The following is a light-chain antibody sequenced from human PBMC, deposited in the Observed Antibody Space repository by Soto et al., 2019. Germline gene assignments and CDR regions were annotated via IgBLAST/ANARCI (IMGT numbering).Light chain of an antibody. Sequence: EIVLTQSPATLSLSPGERATLSCRASQSVSSYLAWYQQKPGQAPRLLIYDASNRATGIPARFSGSGSGTDFTLTISRLEPEDFAVYYCQQRSNWPPPITFGQGTRREIK. CDR1: QSVSSY. CDR2: DAS. J-gene: IGKJ5*01. CDR3: QQRSNWPPPIT. V-gene: IGKV3-11*01.